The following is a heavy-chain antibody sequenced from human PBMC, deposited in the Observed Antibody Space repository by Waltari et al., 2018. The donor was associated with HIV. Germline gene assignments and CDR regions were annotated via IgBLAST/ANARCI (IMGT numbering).Heavy chain of an antibody. CDR3: AREGVGRDGLYGMDV. CDR1: GFSVSNNS. D-gene: IGHD3-10*01. CDR2: IDSGGLT. V-gene: IGHV3-53*01. Sequence: VQVVESGGGLIQPGGSLRLSCAASGFSVSNNSLNWVRQAPGKGLEWVSVIDSGGLTYYSDSVKGRFTISRDTSRNTVYLQMDSLGGEDTAIYYCAREGVGRDGLYGMDVWGQGTTVTVSS. J-gene: IGHJ6*02.